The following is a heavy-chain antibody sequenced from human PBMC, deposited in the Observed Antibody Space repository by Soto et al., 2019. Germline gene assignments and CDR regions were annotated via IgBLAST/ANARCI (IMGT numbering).Heavy chain of an antibody. Sequence: QLQLQESGPGLVKPSETLSLICNVSGGSISSSSYYWGWLRRPPGKGLVWIGSLYYGGGTYYNPSLKSRVTISVDTSKNHFFLKLSSVIAADTAVYYCATTFLGGGFDPWGQGTLVIVSS. CDR3: ATTFLGGGFDP. CDR1: GGSISSSSYY. J-gene: IGHJ5*02. D-gene: IGHD3-16*01. CDR2: LYYGGGT. V-gene: IGHV4-39*02.